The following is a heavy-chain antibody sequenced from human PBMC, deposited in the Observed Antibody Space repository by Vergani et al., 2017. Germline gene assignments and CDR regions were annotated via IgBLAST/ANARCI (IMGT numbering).Heavy chain of an antibody. CDR2: IYYSGST. Sequence: VQLVESGGGLVKPGGSLRLSCAASGFTFSSYSMNWVRQAPGKGLEWIGYIYYSGSTYYNPSLKSRVTISVDTSKNQFSLKLSSVTAADTAVYYCARAQVPYYDSSGFDYWGQGTLVTVSS. V-gene: IGHV4-59*06. CDR1: GFTFSSYS. CDR3: ARAQVPYYDSSGFDY. D-gene: IGHD3-22*01. J-gene: IGHJ4*02.